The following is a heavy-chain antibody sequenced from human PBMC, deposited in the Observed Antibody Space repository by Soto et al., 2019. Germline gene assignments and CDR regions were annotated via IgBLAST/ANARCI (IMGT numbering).Heavy chain of an antibody. CDR2: IYYSGST. V-gene: IGHV4-30-4*01. CDR1: GGSISSGDYY. Sequence: QVQLQESGPGLVKPSQTLSLTCTVSGGSISSGDYYWSWIRQPPGKGLEWIGYIYYSGSTYYNPCLKSIVTLSVDTSSAQFSLELGSVNAADTAVYYCDRAQGAGFLVSWGQGTLVTVSS. CDR3: DRAQGAGFLVS. D-gene: IGHD3-10*01. J-gene: IGHJ4*02.